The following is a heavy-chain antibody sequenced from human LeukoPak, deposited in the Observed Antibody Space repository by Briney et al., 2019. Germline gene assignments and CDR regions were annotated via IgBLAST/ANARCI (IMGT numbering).Heavy chain of an antibody. CDR2: INNPGTGT. CDR1: GFTFSSYW. CDR3: ARDYYGSGSYSFDP. V-gene: IGHV3-74*01. J-gene: IGHJ5*02. Sequence: GGSLRLSCAASGFTFSSYWMHWVRQVPGKGLVWVAHINNPGTGTTYADAVKGRFTISRDNAKNTLYLQMNSLRADDTAMYYCARDYYGSGSYSFDPWGQGTLVTVSS. D-gene: IGHD3-10*01.